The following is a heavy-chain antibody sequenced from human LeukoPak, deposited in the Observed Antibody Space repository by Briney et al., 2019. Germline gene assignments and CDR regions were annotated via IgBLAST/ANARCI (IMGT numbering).Heavy chain of an antibody. Sequence: GGPLRLSCAASGFTFSSYGMHWVRQAPGKGLEWVAFIRYDGSNKYYADSVKGRFTISRDNSKNTLYLQMNSLRAEDTAVYYCAKIALGSAMIRGFFYYGMDVWGQGTTVTVSS. CDR1: GFTFSSYG. CDR2: IRYDGSNK. J-gene: IGHJ6*02. CDR3: AKIALGSAMIRGFFYYGMDV. D-gene: IGHD2-2*01. V-gene: IGHV3-30*02.